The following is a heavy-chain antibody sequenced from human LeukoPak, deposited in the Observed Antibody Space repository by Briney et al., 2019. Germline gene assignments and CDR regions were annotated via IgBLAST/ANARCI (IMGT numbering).Heavy chain of an antibody. CDR1: GYTFIGYY. CDR3: ARVGVEATATFDY. D-gene: IGHD1-26*01. J-gene: IGHJ4*02. CDR2: TNPNSGGT. Sequence: VASVKVSRKASGYTFIGYYIHWVRQAAGQGLEWMGWTNPNSGGTNYAQKFQGRVTMTRDTSISTAYMELSSLRSDDTAVYFCARVGVEATATFDYWGQGTLVTVSS. V-gene: IGHV1-2*02.